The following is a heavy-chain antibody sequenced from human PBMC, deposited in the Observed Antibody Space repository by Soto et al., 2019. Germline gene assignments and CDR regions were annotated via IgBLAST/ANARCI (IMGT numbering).Heavy chain of an antibody. CDR2: MYSSENT. J-gene: IGHJ6*02. CDR3: ARLNGYCISTNCHGYYGMDV. Sequence: ASETLSLTCSVSGGFVSSSSYSWGWIRQSPGKGLEWIGTMYSSENTYYNPSLLSRVTISVDTSKNEFSLRLSSVTAADTAVYYCARLNGYCISTNCHGYYGMDVWGQGTTVTSP. D-gene: IGHD2-2*03. CDR1: GGFVSSSSYS. V-gene: IGHV4-39*01.